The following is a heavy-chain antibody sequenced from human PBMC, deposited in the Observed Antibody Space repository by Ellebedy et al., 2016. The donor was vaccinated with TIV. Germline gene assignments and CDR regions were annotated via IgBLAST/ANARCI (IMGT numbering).Heavy chain of an antibody. D-gene: IGHD2-2*01. J-gene: IGHJ5*02. CDR1: GYTFTSYG. V-gene: IGHV1-18*01. Sequence: ASVKVSXKASGYTFTSYGISWVRQAPGQGLEWMGWISAYNGNTNYAQKLQGRVTMTTDTSTSTAYMELRSLRSDDTAVYYCARDVNQLLWSILYWFDPWGQGTLVTVSS. CDR2: ISAYNGNT. CDR3: ARDVNQLLWSILYWFDP.